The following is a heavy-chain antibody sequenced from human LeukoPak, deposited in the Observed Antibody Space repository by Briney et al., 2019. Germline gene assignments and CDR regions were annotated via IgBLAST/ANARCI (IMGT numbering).Heavy chain of an antibody. V-gene: IGHV1-8*01. J-gene: IGHJ6*03. CDR3: ARGFLQLVLERRGIYYYYMDV. CDR1: GYTFASYD. D-gene: IGHD6-6*01. CDR2: MNPNSGNT. Sequence: ASVKVSCKASGYTFASYDINWVRQATGQGLEWMGWMNPNSGNTGYAQKFQGRVTMTRNTSISTAYMELSSLRSEDTAVYYCARGFLQLVLERRGIYYYYMDVWGKGTTVTVSS.